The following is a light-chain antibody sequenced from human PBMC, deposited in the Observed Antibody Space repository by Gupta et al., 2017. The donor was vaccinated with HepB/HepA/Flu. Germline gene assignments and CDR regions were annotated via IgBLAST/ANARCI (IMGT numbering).Light chain of an antibody. CDR3: QQRSSWPPWS. V-gene: IGKV3-11*01. CDR1: QSVDNY. CDR2: DAS. J-gene: IGKJ1*01. Sequence: IVLTQSPATLSLSPGERATLSCRASQSVDNYLAWYQQKPGQAPRLLISDASDRDTGIPARFSGSGDGTDLTLTISSREQEDFAVYYCQQRSSWPPWSFGQGTKVEIK.